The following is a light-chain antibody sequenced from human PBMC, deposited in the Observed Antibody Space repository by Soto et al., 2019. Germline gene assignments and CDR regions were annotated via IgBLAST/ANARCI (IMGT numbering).Light chain of an antibody. CDR2: EVV. CDR3: QSYAGSNTYV. CDR1: KNDIGVYDF. J-gene: IGLJ1*01. Sequence: QSALTQPPSASGSPGQSVTISCTGTKNDIGVYDFVSWYQHHPGKAPRLIIYEVVQRPSGVPDRFSGSKSGNTASLTVSGLQAADEDDYFCQSYAGSNTYVFGSGTKVTVL. V-gene: IGLV2-8*01.